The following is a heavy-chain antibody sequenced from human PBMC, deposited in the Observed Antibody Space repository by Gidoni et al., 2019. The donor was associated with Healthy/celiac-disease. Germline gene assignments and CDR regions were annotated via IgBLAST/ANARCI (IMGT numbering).Heavy chain of an antibody. CDR3: ARHWVAAAGRGFDP. Sequence: QVQLQESGPGLVKPSETLSLTCTVSGGSISSYYWSWIRHPPGKGLEWIGYIYSSGSTNYNPSLKSRVTISVDTSKNQFSLKLSSVTAADTAVYYCARHWVAAAGRGFDPWGQGTLVTVSS. V-gene: IGHV4-59*08. CDR1: GGSISSYY. CDR2: IYSSGST. D-gene: IGHD6-13*01. J-gene: IGHJ5*02.